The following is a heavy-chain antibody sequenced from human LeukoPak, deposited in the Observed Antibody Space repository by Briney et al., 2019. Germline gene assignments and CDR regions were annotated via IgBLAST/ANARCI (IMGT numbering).Heavy chain of an antibody. CDR1: GFTFSSYG. V-gene: IGHV3-30*18. J-gene: IGHJ6*02. CDR3: AKDLTTVTTPYYYYGMDA. Sequence: GGSLRLSCAASGFTFSSYGTHWVRQAPGKGLEWVAVISYDGSNKYYADSVKGRFTISRDNSKNTLYLQMNSLRAEDTAVYYCAKDLTTVTTPYYYYGMDAWGQGTTVTVSS. D-gene: IGHD4-17*01. CDR2: ISYDGSNK.